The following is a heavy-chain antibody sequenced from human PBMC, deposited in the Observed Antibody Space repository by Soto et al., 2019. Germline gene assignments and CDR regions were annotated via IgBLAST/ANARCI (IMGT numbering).Heavy chain of an antibody. D-gene: IGHD2-15*01. V-gene: IGHV3-23*01. CDR1: GFTFSSSA. J-gene: IGHJ3*02. Sequence: EEQLLESGGGLVQPGGSLRISCVASGFTFSSSAMNWVRQALGKGLEWVSTFGTSANNTYYADSVRGRFTISRDNSKNTLHLQMNSLRVDDTAVYYCAKARRLLKRGGAFDIWGQGTMVTVSS. CDR3: AKARRLLKRGGAFDI. CDR2: FGTSANNT.